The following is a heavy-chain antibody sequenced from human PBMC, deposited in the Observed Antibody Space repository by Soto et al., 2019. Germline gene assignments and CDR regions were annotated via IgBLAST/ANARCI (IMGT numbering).Heavy chain of an antibody. V-gene: IGHV4-61*01. CDR2: IYYSGST. CDR1: GGSVSSGSYY. CDR3: ARGYSSSWYGYYGMDV. Sequence: QVQLQESDPGQVKPSETLSLTCTVSGGSVSSGSYYWSWIRQPPGKGLEWIGYIYYSGSTNYNPSLKSRVTISVDTSKNQFSLKLSSVTAADTAVYYCARGYSSSWYGYYGMDVWGQGTTVTVSS. J-gene: IGHJ6*02. D-gene: IGHD6-13*01.